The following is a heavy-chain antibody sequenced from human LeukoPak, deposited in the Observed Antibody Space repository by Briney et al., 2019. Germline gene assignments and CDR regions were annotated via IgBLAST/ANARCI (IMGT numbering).Heavy chain of an antibody. J-gene: IGHJ4*02. D-gene: IGHD4-17*01. CDR2: ITGGSTTI. Sequence: GGSLRLSCAASGFTFRSYNMNWVRQAPGKGLEWVSYITGGSTTIYYADSVKGRFTISRDNAKNSLYLQMNSLRAEDTAVYYCARDYSTVTTFFNYWGQGTLVTVSS. CDR3: ARDYSTVTTFFNY. CDR1: GFTFRSYN. V-gene: IGHV3-48*01.